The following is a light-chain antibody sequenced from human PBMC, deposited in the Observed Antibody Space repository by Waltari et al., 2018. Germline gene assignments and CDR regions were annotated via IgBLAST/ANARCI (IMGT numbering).Light chain of an antibody. J-gene: IGKJ2*01. CDR1: QSISNW. Sequence: DIQMTQSPSTLPASVGDRVTITCRASQSISNWLAWYQQKPGKAPKVLIYKSFTLQSGVPSRFSGSGSETEFILTISSLQPDDFATYFCQQYDIWPYTVGQGTTLEI. CDR2: KSF. CDR3: QQYDIWPYT. V-gene: IGKV1-5*03.